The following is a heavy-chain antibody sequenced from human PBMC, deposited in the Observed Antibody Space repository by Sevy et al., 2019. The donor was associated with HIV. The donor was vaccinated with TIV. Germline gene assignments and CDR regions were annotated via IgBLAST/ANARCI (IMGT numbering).Heavy chain of an antibody. V-gene: IGHV3-48*02. CDR1: GFTFSSYS. D-gene: IGHD6-19*01. Sequence: GGSLRLSCAASGFTFSSYSMNWVRQAPGKGLEWVSYISSSSSTIYYADSVKGRFTISRDNAKNSLYLQMNSLGDEDTAVYYCARVGSSGWYHYYYYGMDVWGQGTTVTVSS. CDR2: ISSSSSTI. CDR3: ARVGSSGWYHYYYYGMDV. J-gene: IGHJ6*02.